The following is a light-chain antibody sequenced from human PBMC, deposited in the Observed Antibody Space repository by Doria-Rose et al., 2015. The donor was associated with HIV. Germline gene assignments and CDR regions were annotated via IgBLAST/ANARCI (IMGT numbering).Light chain of an antibody. CDR2: DGS. V-gene: IGKV3-20*01. J-gene: IGKJ1*01. CDR3: HQYGTSWT. Sequence: EIVMTQSPGTLSLSPGERATLSCRASQSFSSTYLARSQQKPGQAPSLLIYDGSTRATGISDRFSASGSGTDFTLTINRLEPEDFAQYYCHQYGTSWTFGQGTKVEI. CDR1: QSFSSTY.